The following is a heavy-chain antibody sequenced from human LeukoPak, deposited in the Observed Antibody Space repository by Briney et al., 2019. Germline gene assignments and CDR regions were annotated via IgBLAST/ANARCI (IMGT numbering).Heavy chain of an antibody. CDR1: GFTFSDYY. J-gene: IGHJ6*02. Sequence: PGGSLRLSCAASGFTFSDYYMNWIRQAPGKGLEWVSYISSSSSYTNYADSVKGRFTISRDNSKNTLYLQMNSLRAEDTAVYFCAKAQRTIRQYFYDGMDVWGQGATVTVSS. D-gene: IGHD3-9*01. CDR3: AKAQRTIRQYFYDGMDV. CDR2: ISSSSSYT. V-gene: IGHV3-11*05.